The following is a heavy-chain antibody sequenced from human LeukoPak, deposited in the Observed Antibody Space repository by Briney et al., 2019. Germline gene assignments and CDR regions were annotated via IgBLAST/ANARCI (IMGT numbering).Heavy chain of an antibody. D-gene: IGHD6-19*01. CDR2: INHSGST. V-gene: IGHV4-34*01. CDR3: ASSGWFREGWFDP. CDR1: GGSFSGYY. J-gene: IGHJ5*02. Sequence: SETLSLTCAVYGGSFSGYYWSWIRQPPGKGLEWIGEINHSGSTNYNPSLKSRVTISVDTSKNQFSLKLSSVTAADTAVYYCASSGWFREGWFDPWGQGTLVTVSS.